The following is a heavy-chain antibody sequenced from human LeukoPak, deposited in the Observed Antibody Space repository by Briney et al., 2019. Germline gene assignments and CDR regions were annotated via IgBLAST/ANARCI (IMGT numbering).Heavy chain of an antibody. D-gene: IGHD6-13*01. CDR3: AREKGIAAALDY. CDR1: GFTFSSYW. J-gene: IGHJ4*02. Sequence: AGGSLRLSCAASGFTFSSYWMSWVRQAPGKGLEWVANIKKDGNEKYYVDSVKGRFTISRDNAKNSLYLQMNSLRAEDTAVYYCAREKGIAAALDYWGQGTLVTVSS. V-gene: IGHV3-7*03. CDR2: IKKDGNEK.